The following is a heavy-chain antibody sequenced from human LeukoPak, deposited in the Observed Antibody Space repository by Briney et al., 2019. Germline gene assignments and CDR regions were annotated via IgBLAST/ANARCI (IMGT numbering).Heavy chain of an antibody. D-gene: IGHD2-15*01. CDR2: ISAYNGNT. J-gene: IGHJ3*02. V-gene: IGHV1-18*04. CDR3: ARVDIVVVVAATIGSIAFDI. CDR1: GYTFTSYG. Sequence: GASVKVSCKASGYTFTSYGISWVRQAPGQGLEWMGWISAYNGNTNYAQKLQGRVTITTDTSTSTAYMELRSLRSDDTAVYYCARVDIVVVVAATIGSIAFDIWGQGTMVTVSS.